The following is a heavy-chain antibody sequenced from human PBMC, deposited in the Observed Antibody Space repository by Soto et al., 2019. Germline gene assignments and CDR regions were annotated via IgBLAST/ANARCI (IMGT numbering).Heavy chain of an antibody. CDR3: AHRASPPDLGGHFYPYYYFYGLDV. V-gene: IGHV2-5*02. Sequence: QITLKESGPTLVKPTQTLTLTCTFSGFSLSTGGVGVAWIRQPPGKALEWLALIYWDDDKRYSPSLKSRLAITKDTSKNQVVLIMTHMDPVDTATYYCAHRASPPDLGGHFYPYYYFYGLDVWGQGTTVTVSS. CDR2: IYWDDDK. J-gene: IGHJ6*02. CDR1: GFSLSTGGVG. D-gene: IGHD3-16*01.